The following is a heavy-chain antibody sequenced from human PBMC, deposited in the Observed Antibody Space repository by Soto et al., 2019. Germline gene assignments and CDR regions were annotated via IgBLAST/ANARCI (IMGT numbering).Heavy chain of an antibody. D-gene: IGHD1-20*01. Sequence: SETLSLTCSVSGGSIHSGGYYWTWIRQHPGKGLEWIGYIYYSGSTNYNPSLKSRVSISVDMSKNQFSLNLYSVTAADMAIYYCARGITSRASWFDPWGQGTLVT. V-gene: IGHV4-31*03. CDR2: IYYSGST. CDR3: ARGITSRASWFDP. CDR1: GGSIHSGGYY. J-gene: IGHJ5*02.